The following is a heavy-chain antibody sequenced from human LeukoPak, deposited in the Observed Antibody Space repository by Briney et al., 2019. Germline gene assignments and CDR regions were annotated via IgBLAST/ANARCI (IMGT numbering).Heavy chain of an antibody. CDR3: ARDPTGTTEFS. Sequence: GGSLRLSCAASGFTFSSYSMNWVRQAPGKGLEWVSSISSSSSYIYYADSVKGRFTISRDNAKNSLYLQMNSLRAEDTAVYYCARDPTGTTEFSWGQGTLVIVSS. CDR2: ISSSSSYI. CDR1: GFTFSSYS. D-gene: IGHD1-7*01. J-gene: IGHJ4*02. V-gene: IGHV3-21*01.